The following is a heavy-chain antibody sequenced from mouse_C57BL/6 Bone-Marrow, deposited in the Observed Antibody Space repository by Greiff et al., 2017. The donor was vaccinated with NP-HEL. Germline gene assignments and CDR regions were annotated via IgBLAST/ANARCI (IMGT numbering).Heavy chain of an antibody. CDR2: IYPRSGNT. V-gene: IGHV1-81*01. D-gene: IGHD1-1*01. Sequence: QVQLQQSGAELARPGASVKLSCKASGYTFTSYGISWVKQSTGQGLEWIGEIYPRSGNTYYNEKFKGKATLTADKSSSTAYMELRSLTSEDSAVYFCARRYYGSSYPWYFDVWGTGTTVTVSS. J-gene: IGHJ1*03. CDR1: GYTFTSYG. CDR3: ARRYYGSSYPWYFDV.